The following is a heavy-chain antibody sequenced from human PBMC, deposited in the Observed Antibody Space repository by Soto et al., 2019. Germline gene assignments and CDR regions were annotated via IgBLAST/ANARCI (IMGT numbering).Heavy chain of an antibody. CDR1: GGSISGYY. J-gene: IGHJ6*02. CDR2: IYYRGST. D-gene: IGHD1-26*01. V-gene: IGHV4-59*01. CDR3: ARQQLLPFYYDLDV. Sequence: KPSETLSLTCNVSGGSISGYYWSWIRQSPGKGLEYIGYIYYRGSTNYNSSLKSRVTMSVDTSRNQFSLKMNSVTAADTAVYYCARQQLLPFYYDLDVWGQGTTVTVSS.